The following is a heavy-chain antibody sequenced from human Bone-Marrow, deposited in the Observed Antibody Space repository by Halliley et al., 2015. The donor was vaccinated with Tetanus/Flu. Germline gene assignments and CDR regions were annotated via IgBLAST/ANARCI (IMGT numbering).Heavy chain of an antibody. CDR2: IYYSGST. CDR3: ARGHRYGSGSYADM. J-gene: IGHJ3*02. Sequence: TLSLTCIVSGVSISSGGYYWSWIRQHPGKGLEWIGYIYYSGSTYYNPSLKSRVSISVDTSKNQFSLKLSSVTAADTAVYFCARGHRYGSGSYADMWGRGTTVTVSS. D-gene: IGHD3-10*01. CDR1: GVSISSGGYY. V-gene: IGHV4-31*03.